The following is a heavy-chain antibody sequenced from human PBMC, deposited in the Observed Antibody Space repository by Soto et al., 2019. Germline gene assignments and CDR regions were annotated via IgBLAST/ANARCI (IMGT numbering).Heavy chain of an antibody. J-gene: IGHJ6*02. CDR3: VRERGLSSFYGMDV. Sequence: GSLRLSCAASGFTFSSYWMSWVRQASGKGLEWVSSITSSSGHIYYADSVKGRFTISRDNASNSLYLQMNSLRAEDTAVYYCVRERGLSSFYGMDVWGQGTTVTVSS. V-gene: IGHV3-21*01. CDR1: GFTFSSYW. D-gene: IGHD3-10*01. CDR2: ITSSSGHI.